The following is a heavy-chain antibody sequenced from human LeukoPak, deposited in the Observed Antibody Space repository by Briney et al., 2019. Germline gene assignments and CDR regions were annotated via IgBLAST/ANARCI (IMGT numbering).Heavy chain of an antibody. CDR1: GFTFSSYS. CDR2: ISSISSTI. D-gene: IGHD5-18*01. Sequence: GGSLRLSCVASGFTFSSYSMNWVRQAPGKGPEWVSYISSISSTINYADSVKGRFTISRDNSKNTLYLQMNSLRAEDTAIYYCAKDASEWIQLWSLWGQGTLVTVSS. J-gene: IGHJ4*02. CDR3: AKDASEWIQLWSL. V-gene: IGHV3-48*01.